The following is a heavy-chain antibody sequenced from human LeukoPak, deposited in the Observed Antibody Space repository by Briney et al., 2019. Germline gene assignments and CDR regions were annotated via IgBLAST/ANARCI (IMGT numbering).Heavy chain of an antibody. J-gene: IGHJ3*02. CDR2: IYQSGST. Sequence: PSGTLSLTCGVSGGSISSSNWWSWVRQPPGKGLECTGEIYQSGSTNYNPSLKSRVTIEVDKSKNQYSLKLSSVTSADTAVYYCARHSSSVEAFDIWGQGTMGTVSS. CDR1: GGSISSSNW. V-gene: IGHV4-4*02. D-gene: IGHD6-13*01. CDR3: ARHSSSVEAFDI.